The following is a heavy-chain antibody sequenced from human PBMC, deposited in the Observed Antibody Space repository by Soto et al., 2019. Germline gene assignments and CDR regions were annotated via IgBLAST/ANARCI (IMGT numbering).Heavy chain of an antibody. Sequence: QVQLQESGPGLVKPSQTLSLTCTVSGGSISSGGYYWSWIRQHPGKGLEWIGYIYYSGSTYYNPSLKSRVTLSVDTSKNQFSLKLSSVTAADTAVYYCARGTPLYYDFWSGYYNNEGLVDYWGQGTLVTVSS. CDR3: ARGTPLYYDFWSGYYNNEGLVDY. D-gene: IGHD3-3*01. CDR2: IYYSGST. J-gene: IGHJ4*02. V-gene: IGHV4-31*03. CDR1: GGSISSGGYY.